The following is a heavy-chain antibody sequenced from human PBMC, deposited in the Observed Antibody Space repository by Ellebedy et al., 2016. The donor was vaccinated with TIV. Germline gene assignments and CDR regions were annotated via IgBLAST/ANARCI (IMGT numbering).Heavy chain of an antibody. CDR1: GFTFSGYW. Sequence: GESLKISCAASGFTFSGYWMHWVRQAPGKGLVWLSRINTDGSSTSYADLVEGRFTSSRDNAKNTVYLQMDRLRAEDSAVYYCARESVRYFGWDYWGQGTLVAV. CDR3: ARESVRYFGWDY. D-gene: IGHD3-9*01. V-gene: IGHV3-74*01. J-gene: IGHJ4*02. CDR2: INTDGSST.